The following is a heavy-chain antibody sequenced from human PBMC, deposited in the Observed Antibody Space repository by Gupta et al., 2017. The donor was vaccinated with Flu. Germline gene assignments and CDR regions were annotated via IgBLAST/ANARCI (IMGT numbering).Heavy chain of an antibody. CDR3: ARRDSDSSSWYRGTWFDP. Sequence: KCSGYNFADYWIFWVRQMPGKGLEWMGRIDPSDAYTSYSPSFQGHGTLSADKSSSTAYLQWSSLKASDTAMYYCARRDSDSSSWYRGTWFDPWGQGTLVTVSS. CDR1: GYNFADYW. CDR2: IDPSDAYT. D-gene: IGHD6-13*01. V-gene: IGHV5-10-1*01. J-gene: IGHJ5*02.